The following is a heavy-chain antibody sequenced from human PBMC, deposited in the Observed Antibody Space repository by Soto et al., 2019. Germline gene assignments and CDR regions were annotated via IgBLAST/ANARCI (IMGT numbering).Heavy chain of an antibody. D-gene: IGHD3-10*01. CDR2: IYYNGNT. Sequence: PSETLPLTCTVSGGSVSSGSYYWSWIRQPPGKGLEWIAYIYYNGNTNYNPSLKSRVTISVDTSKNQFSLKLSSVTAADTAVYYCNTGFGDPRRSDYWGQGTLVTVSS. J-gene: IGHJ4*02. V-gene: IGHV4-61*01. CDR3: NTGFGDPRRSDY. CDR1: GGSVSSGSYY.